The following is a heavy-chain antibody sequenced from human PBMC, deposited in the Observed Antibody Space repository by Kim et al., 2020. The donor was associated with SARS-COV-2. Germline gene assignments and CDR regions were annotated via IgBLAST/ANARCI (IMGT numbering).Heavy chain of an antibody. J-gene: IGHJ6*01. CDR3: AGSSSEGVYYYYGMAV. Sequence: SETLSLTCAVYGGSFSGYYWSWIRQPPGKGLEWIGEINHSGSTNYNPSLKSRVTISVDTSKNQFSLKLRSVTAADTAVYYCAGSSSEGVYYYYGMAVWG. CDR1: GGSFSGYY. V-gene: IGHV4-34*01. D-gene: IGHD6-6*01. CDR2: INHSGST.